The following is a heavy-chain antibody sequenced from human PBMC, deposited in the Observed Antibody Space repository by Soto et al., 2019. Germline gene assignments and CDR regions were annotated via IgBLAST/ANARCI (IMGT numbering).Heavy chain of an antibody. CDR1: AFTFSSYG. Sequence: PGGSLRLSCAASAFTFSSYGMHWVRQAPGKGLEWVALIWYDGSKKNYADSVKGRFTITRDNSKNTLYLQMNSLRAEDTAVYYCARARLRWGNELGGLDYWGQGTLVTVSS. CDR3: ARARLRWGNELGGLDY. V-gene: IGHV3-33*01. D-gene: IGHD4-17*01. J-gene: IGHJ4*02. CDR2: IWYDGSKK.